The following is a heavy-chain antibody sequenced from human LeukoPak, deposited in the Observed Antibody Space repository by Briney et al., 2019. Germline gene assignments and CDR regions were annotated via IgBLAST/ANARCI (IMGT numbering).Heavy chain of an antibody. CDR2: IRYDGTEK. CDR1: GFTFSDTW. D-gene: IGHD6-6*01. V-gene: IGHV3-30*02. Sequence: GGSLRLSCRASGFTFSDTWMSWVRQAPGKGLEWVAFIRYDGTEKYYTDSVKGRFTISRDNSKNTLHLQMSGLRPDDTAVYYCARVVIAARPHWFDPWGQGTLVTVSS. CDR3: ARVVIAARPHWFDP. J-gene: IGHJ5*02.